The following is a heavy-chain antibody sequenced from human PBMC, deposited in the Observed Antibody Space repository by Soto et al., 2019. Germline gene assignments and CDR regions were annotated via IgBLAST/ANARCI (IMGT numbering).Heavy chain of an antibody. Sequence: SETLSLTCTVSGGSFSGYFWTWIRQPPGKGLEWLAEINHSGITNYNPSVESRVAISVDTSKNQFSLKLTSVTAADTAIYFCARLVYDTRLNYMYFDFWGQGALVTVSS. V-gene: IGHV4-34*01. J-gene: IGHJ4*02. CDR3: ARLVYDTRLNYMYFDF. CDR2: INHSGIT. D-gene: IGHD3-10*01. CDR1: GGSFSGYF.